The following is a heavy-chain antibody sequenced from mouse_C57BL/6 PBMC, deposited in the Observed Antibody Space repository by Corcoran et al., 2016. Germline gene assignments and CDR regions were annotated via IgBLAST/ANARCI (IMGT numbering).Heavy chain of an antibody. J-gene: IGHJ1*03. CDR2: INPNNGGT. CDR1: EMTFTDYY. CDR3: ASSRDPYWYFDV. Sequence: VHLQQSGPSPVKPGASVKISCMASEMTFTDYYMNWVKENHGKSLEWMGDINPNNGGTSYNQMFTGKATLSVDKSSSTAYMELRSLTSEDSVVYYCASSRDPYWYFDVWGTATTVTVSS. V-gene: IGHV1-26*01.